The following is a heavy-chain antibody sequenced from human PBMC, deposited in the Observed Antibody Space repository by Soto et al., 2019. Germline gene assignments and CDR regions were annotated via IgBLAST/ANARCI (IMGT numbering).Heavy chain of an antibody. D-gene: IGHD2-15*01. V-gene: IGHV4-30-4*01. J-gene: IGHJ4*02. Sequence: PSETLSLTCTVSGGSISSGDYYWGWIRQPPGKGLEWIGYIYYSGSTYYNPSLKSRVTISVDTSKNQFSLKLSSVTAADTAVYYCTRGQGYPKMAGIDYWGQGTLVTVSS. CDR1: GGSISSGDYY. CDR3: TRGQGYPKMAGIDY. CDR2: IYYSGST.